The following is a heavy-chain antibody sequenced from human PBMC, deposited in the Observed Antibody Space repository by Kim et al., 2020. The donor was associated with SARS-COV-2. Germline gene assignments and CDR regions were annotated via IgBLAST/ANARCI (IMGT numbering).Heavy chain of an antibody. V-gene: IGHV4-34*01. J-gene: IGHJ4*02. D-gene: IGHD1-26*01. CDR3: ARGEVGATNHHVY. CDR1: VGSFSSNY. Sequence: SETLSLTCAVSVGSFSSNYWSWIRQSPGKGLEWIGEIDHRGTTYYNPSLKSRVTISVDMSKRQFSLKVTSVTAADTAVYYCARGEVGATNHHVYWAQGT. CDR2: IDHRGTT.